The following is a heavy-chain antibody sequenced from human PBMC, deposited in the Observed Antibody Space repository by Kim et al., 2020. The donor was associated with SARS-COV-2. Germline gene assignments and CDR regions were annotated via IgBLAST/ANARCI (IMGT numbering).Heavy chain of an antibody. CDR3: ARARRGIVVDAFDI. Sequence: SETLSLTCTVSGGSISSGGYYWSWLRQHPGKGLEWIGYIYYSGSTYYNPSLKSRVTISVDTSKNQFSLKLSSVTAAETAGYYWARARRGIVVDAFDIWGQGTMVTVSS. CDR2: IYYSGST. V-gene: IGHV4-31*03. D-gene: IGHD6-19*01. CDR1: GGSISSGGYY. J-gene: IGHJ3*02.